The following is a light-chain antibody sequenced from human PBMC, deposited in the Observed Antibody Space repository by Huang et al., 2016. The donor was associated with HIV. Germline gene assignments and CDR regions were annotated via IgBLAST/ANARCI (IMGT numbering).Light chain of an antibody. CDR1: QSVGNY. CDR2: DTS. J-gene: IGKJ4*01. CDR3: QQRSSGVT. Sequence: IVLTQSPATLSWYPGERVTLSCRASQSVGNYIAWYQQHPGQSPKLLIYDTSTRATDTPVRFSGSGSGTDFTLTISSLESEDFAVYYCQQRSSGVTFGGGTKV. V-gene: IGKV3-11*01.